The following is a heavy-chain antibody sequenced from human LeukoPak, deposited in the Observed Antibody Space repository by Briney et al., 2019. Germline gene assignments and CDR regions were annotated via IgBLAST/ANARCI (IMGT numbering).Heavy chain of an antibody. CDR1: GGSISSYY. V-gene: IGHV4-59*12. CDR2: IYYSGST. D-gene: IGHD3-22*01. Sequence: PSETLSLTCTVSGGSISSYYWNWIRQPPGKGLEWIGYIYYSGSTNYNPSLKSRVTISVDTSKNQFSLKLSSVTAADTAVYYCAREDYDSSGYYQDYWGQGTLVTVSS. J-gene: IGHJ4*02. CDR3: AREDYDSSGYYQDY.